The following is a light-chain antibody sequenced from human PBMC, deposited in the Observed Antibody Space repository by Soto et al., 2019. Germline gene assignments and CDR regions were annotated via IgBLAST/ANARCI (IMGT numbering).Light chain of an antibody. CDR2: DVS. J-gene: IGLJ1*01. V-gene: IGLV2-14*03. CDR3: YSCSRSSGTRYV. CDR1: SSDIGTYNY. Sequence: QSALTQPASESGSPGQSITISCTGTSSDIGTYNYVSWYQQHPGQAPKLMIYDVSNRPSGVSDRFSGSKSGNTASLTISGLQAEDEADYYCYSCSRSSGTRYVFGTGTKLTVL.